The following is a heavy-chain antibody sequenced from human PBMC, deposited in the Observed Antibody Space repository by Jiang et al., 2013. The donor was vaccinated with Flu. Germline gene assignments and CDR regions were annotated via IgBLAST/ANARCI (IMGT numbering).Heavy chain of an antibody. D-gene: IGHD2-21*02. CDR2: MNPNSGNT. CDR1: GYTFTSYD. Sequence: GAEVKKPGASVKVSCKASGYTFTSYDINWVRQATGQGLEWMGWMNPNSGNTGYAQKFQGRVTMTRNTSISTAYMELSSLRSEDTAVYYCARSYRVVVTAHLGYWGQGTLVTVSS. J-gene: IGHJ4*02. CDR3: ARSYRVVVTAHLGY. V-gene: IGHV1-8*01.